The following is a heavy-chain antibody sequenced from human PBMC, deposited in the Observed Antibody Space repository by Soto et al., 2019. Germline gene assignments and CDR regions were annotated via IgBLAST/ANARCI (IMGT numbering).Heavy chain of an antibody. V-gene: IGHV1-69*02. CDR3: ARVPYYDFWSGYDNPFDY. CDR2: IIPILGIA. J-gene: IGHJ4*02. D-gene: IGHD3-3*01. Sequence: QVQLVQSGAEVKKPGSSVKVSCKASGGTFSSYTISWVRQAPGQGLEWMGRIIPILGIANYAQKFQGRVTITAYKSTSTAYMELSSLRSEDTAVYYCARVPYYDFWSGYDNPFDYWGQGTLVTVSS. CDR1: GGTFSSYT.